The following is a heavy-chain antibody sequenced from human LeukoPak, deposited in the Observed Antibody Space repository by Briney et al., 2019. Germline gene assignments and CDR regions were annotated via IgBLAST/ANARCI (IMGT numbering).Heavy chain of an antibody. V-gene: IGHV5-51*01. CDR1: GYSFTSYW. CDR2: IYPGDSDT. Sequence: PGESLKISCKGSGYSFTSYWIGWVRQMPGKGLEWMGIIYPGDSDTRYSPSFQGQVTISADKSISTAYLQWSSLKASDTAMYHCARLTNYDFWSGYYISNWGQGTLVTVSS. J-gene: IGHJ4*02. D-gene: IGHD3-3*01. CDR3: ARLTNYDFWSGYYISN.